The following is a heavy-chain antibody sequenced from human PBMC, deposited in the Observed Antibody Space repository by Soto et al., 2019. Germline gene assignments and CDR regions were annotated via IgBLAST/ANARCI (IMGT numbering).Heavy chain of an antibody. CDR1: GFTFSTYW. J-gene: IGHJ1*01. V-gene: IGHV3-74*01. CDR3: AREYYSSGTH. D-gene: IGHD3-10*01. Sequence: EVQLVESGGGLVQPGGSLRLSCAASGFTFSTYWMQLVRQVPGEGLVWVSSISENGGITTYADSVKGRFTISRDNAKNTLYLQMNGLRVEDKAICYCAREYYSSGTHWGQGTLVTVST. CDR2: ISENGGIT.